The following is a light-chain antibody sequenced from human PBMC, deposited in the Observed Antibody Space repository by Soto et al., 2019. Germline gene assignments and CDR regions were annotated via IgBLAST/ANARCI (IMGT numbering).Light chain of an antibody. Sequence: IVCTQSPVTPSLSPGEKAPPSRRASQSVSNPYLAWYQQKPGQTPRLLIYGASSRATGIPDRFSGSGSGTDFTLTISRLEPEDFAVYYCQQYGSSITFGQGTRLEN. CDR1: QSVSNPY. CDR3: QQYGSSIT. J-gene: IGKJ5*01. V-gene: IGKV3-20*01. CDR2: GAS.